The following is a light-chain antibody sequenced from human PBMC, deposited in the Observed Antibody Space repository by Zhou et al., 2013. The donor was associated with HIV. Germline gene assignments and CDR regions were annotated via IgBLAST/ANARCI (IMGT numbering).Light chain of an antibody. V-gene: IGKV2D-29*02. CDR1: QSLMHSDGKTY. CDR2: EDS. CDR3: MQTTHAPGT. J-gene: IGKJ5*01. Sequence: EIVMTQTPLSLTVIPGQTASISCKSSQSLMHSDGKTYLYWYLQRPGQSPQLLIYEDSNRFSGAPDRFSGSGSGTDFTLKISRVEAEDVGVYYCMQTTHAPGTFGQGTRLEIK.